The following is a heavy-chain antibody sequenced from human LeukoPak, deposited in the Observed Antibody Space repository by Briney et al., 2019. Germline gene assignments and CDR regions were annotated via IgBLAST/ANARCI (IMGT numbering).Heavy chain of an antibody. J-gene: IGHJ4*02. CDR1: GFTFSTYA. CDR2: ISGSAGYT. V-gene: IGHV3-23*01. CDR3: AKDRVQLGY. Sequence: PGGSLRLSCAASGFTFSTYAMTWVRQAPGKGLEWVSAISGSAGYTYYADSVKGRFTISRDNSKNALYLQMNSLRAEDTAVYYCAKDRVQLGYWGQGTLVTVSS. D-gene: IGHD5-18*01.